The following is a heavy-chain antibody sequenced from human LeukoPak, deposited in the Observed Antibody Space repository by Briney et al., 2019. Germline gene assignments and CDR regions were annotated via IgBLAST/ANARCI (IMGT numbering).Heavy chain of an antibody. CDR2: ITGSGGST. CDR1: GFTFSSYA. J-gene: IGHJ4*02. Sequence: SGGSLRLSCAASGFTFSSYAMSWVRQAPGKGLEWVSAITGSGGSTFYADSVKGRFTISRDNSKNTLYLQMNSLRAEDTAVYYCEKARFTKGFYVFDFWGLRTLVTVSS. D-gene: IGHD5/OR15-5a*01. CDR3: EKARFTKGFYVFDF. V-gene: IGHV3-23*01.